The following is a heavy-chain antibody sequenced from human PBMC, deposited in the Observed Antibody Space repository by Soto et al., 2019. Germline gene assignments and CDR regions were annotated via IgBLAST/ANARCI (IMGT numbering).Heavy chain of an antibody. CDR1: GDTFTANY. CDR3: ACDLGQCGGGAGFLW. Sequence: QVQLLQSGAEVKKPGASVKVSCKASGDTFTANYIHWVRQAPGQGFEWMGWINPKSGGTKYPQKWQGSDTKTRVTYLSTVHMALARLTSDDPVLYYGACDLGQCGGGAGFLWRGQPTLVIVSS. CDR2: INPKSGGT. D-gene: IGHD2-21*01. V-gene: IGHV1-2*02. J-gene: IGHJ4*02.